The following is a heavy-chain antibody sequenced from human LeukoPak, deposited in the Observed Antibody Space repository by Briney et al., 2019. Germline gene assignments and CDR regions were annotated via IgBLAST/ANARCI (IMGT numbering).Heavy chain of an antibody. CDR3: ARGRTYDDAFDI. V-gene: IGHV1-8*01. Sequence: GASVKVSCKASGYTFTSYDINWVRQATGQGFEWMGWMNPNSGNTGYAQKFQGRVTMTRNTSISTAYMELSSLRSEDTAVYYCARGRTYDDAFDIWGQGTMVTVSS. CDR1: GYTFTSYD. D-gene: IGHD1-1*01. J-gene: IGHJ3*02. CDR2: MNPNSGNT.